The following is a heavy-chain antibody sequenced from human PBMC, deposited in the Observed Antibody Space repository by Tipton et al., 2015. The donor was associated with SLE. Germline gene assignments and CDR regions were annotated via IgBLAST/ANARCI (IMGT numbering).Heavy chain of an antibody. CDR3: AKVPQYYYDSSGYLDY. D-gene: IGHD3-22*01. J-gene: IGHJ4*02. CDR2: INGSGGST. V-gene: IGHV3-23*01. Sequence: SLRLSCAASGFTFSSYAMSWVRQAPGKGLEWVSAINGSGGSTYYADSVKGRFTISRDNSKNTLYLQMNSLRAEDTAVYYCAKVPQYYYDSSGYLDYWGQGTLVTVSS. CDR1: GFTFSSYA.